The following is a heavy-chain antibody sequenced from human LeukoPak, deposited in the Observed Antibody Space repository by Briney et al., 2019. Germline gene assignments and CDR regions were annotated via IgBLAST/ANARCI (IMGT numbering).Heavy chain of an antibody. CDR1: GFTFSDYY. Sequence: GGSLRLSYAASGFTFSDYYMTWIRQAPGKGLEWVSYISSSSNNIHYANSVRGRFTISRDNAKNSVYLQMNSLRAEDTAIYYCARAAGWFDPWGQGTLVTVSS. CDR2: ISSSSNNI. CDR3: ARAAGWFDP. V-gene: IGHV3-11*01. J-gene: IGHJ5*02.